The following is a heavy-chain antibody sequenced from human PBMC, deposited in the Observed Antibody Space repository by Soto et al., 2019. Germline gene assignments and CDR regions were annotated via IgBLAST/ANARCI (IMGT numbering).Heavy chain of an antibody. V-gene: IGHV3-30*18. CDR3: AKGGGAAADNGSGLWYFDY. CDR2: ISYDGSNK. CDR1: GFTFSSYG. J-gene: IGHJ4*02. D-gene: IGHD6-13*01. Sequence: GGSLRLSCAASGFTFSSYGMHWVRQAPGKGLEWVAVISYDGSNKYYADSVKGRFTISRDNSKNTLYLQMNSLRAEDTAVYYCAKGGGAAADNGSGLWYFDYWGQGTLVTVSS.